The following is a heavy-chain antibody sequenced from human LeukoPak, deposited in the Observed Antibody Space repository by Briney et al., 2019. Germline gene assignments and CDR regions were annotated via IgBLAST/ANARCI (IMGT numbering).Heavy chain of an antibody. D-gene: IGHD2-8*01. Sequence: SQTLSLTCTVSGGSISSGDYYWAWIRQYPGQGLEWIGYFYYSGNTYYNPSLKSRVTISVDTCKNQFSLRLSSVTAADTAVYYCVRKGAIGCPNGVCYRDGFDIWGQGTMVTVSS. CDR2: FYYSGNT. J-gene: IGHJ3*02. CDR3: VRKGAIGCPNGVCYRDGFDI. V-gene: IGHV4-31*03. CDR1: GGSISSGDYY.